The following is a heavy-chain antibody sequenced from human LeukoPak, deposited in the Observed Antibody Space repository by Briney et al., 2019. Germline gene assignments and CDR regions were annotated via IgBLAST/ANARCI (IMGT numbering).Heavy chain of an antibody. V-gene: IGHV1-18*01. CDR1: GYTFTSYG. CDR2: ISAYNGNT. D-gene: IGHD2-2*01. J-gene: IGHJ6*03. Sequence: ASVKVSCKASGYTFTSYGISWVQQAPGQGLEWMGWISAYNGNTNYAQKLQGRVTMTTDTSTSTAYMELRSLRSDDTAVYYCARGSSYYYYYYMDVWGKGTTVTVSS. CDR3: ARGSSYYYYYYMDV.